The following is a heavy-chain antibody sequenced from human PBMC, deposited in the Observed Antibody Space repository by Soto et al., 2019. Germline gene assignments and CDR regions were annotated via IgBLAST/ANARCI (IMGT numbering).Heavy chain of an antibody. J-gene: IGHJ3*02. Sequence: SETLSLTCTVSGDSISSSNSHWGWTRQPPGKGLEYIGSVYYGGAIFYSGNIYYNPSLESRVTISVDTSKNQFSLRLSSVTAADTGVYYCVRYDRINMKPYSPEGFHIWGQGTMVTVSS. CDR1: GDSISSSNSH. CDR3: VRYDRINMKPYSPEGFHI. CDR2: VYYGGAIFYSGNI. D-gene: IGHD3-3*02. V-gene: IGHV4-39*01.